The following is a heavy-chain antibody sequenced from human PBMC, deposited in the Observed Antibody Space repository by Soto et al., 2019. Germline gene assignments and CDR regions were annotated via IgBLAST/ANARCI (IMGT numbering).Heavy chain of an antibody. V-gene: IGHV3-21*01. CDR1: GFTFSSYS. CDR2: ISSSSSYI. CDR3: GRDRSSGWYDPGSYYYYYYGMDV. D-gene: IGHD6-19*01. Sequence: EVQLVESGGGLVKPGGSLRLSCAASGFTFSSYSMNWVRQAPGKGLEWVSSISSSSSYIYYADSVKGRFTISRDNAKNSLYLQMNSLRAEDTAVYYCGRDRSSGWYDPGSYYYYYYGMDVWGQGTTVTVSS. J-gene: IGHJ6*02.